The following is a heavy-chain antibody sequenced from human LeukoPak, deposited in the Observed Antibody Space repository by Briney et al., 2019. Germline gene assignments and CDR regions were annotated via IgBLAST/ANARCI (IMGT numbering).Heavy chain of an antibody. CDR3: ASAGASSGYSPLHY. V-gene: IGHV4-59*01. D-gene: IGHD3-22*01. Sequence: TSETLSLTCTVSGVSISNYYWSWIRQPPGKGLECIGYIYHTGSTSYNPSLKSRVTISVDTSKNQFSLKLSSVTGADTAVYYCASAGASSGYSPLHYWGQGTLVTVS. J-gene: IGHJ4*02. CDR1: GVSISNYY. CDR2: IYHTGST.